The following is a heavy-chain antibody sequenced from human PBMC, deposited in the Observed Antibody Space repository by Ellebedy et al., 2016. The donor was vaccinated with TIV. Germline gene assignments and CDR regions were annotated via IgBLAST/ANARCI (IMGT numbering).Heavy chain of an antibody. CDR3: VRGLNYYDSSDYYSDAFDI. D-gene: IGHD3-22*01. V-gene: IGHV1-46*01. Sequence: AASVKVSCKASGYTFTSYYMHWVRQAPGQGLEWMGRINPSGGSTTYAQKFEGRVSMTRNTSTSTVYMELRSLRSEDTAVYYCVRGLNYYDSSDYYSDAFDIWGQGTLVTVSS. J-gene: IGHJ3*02. CDR2: INPSGGST. CDR1: GYTFTSYY.